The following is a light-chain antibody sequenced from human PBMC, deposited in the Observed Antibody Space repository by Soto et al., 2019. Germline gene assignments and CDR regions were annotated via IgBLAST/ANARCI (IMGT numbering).Light chain of an antibody. J-gene: IGKJ5*01. CDR3: QQYGSSPIT. CDR1: QSISRN. Sequence: EIVMTQSPVTLSVSPGERATLSCRASQSISRNLAWYQQKLGQAPRLLIYGASSRATGIPDRFSGTVSGTDFTLTISRLEPEDFAVYYCQQYGSSPITFGQGTRLEIK. CDR2: GAS. V-gene: IGKV3-20*01.